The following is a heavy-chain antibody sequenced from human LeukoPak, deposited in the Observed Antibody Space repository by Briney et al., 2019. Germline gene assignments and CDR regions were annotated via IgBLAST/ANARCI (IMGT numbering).Heavy chain of an antibody. D-gene: IGHD6-13*01. CDR2: IYHSGST. V-gene: IGHV4-4*02. J-gene: IGHJ3*02. Sequence: PSGTLSLTCAVSGGSISSSNWWSWVRQPPGKGLEWIGEIYHSGSTNYNPSLKSRVTISVDTSKNQFSLKLSSVTAADTAVYYCARGSSWAAFDIWGQGTMVTVSS. CDR1: GGSISSSNW. CDR3: ARGSSWAAFDI.